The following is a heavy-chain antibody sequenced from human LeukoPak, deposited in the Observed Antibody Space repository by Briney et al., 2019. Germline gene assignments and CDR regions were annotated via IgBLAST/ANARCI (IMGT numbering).Heavy chain of an antibody. Sequence: GSLRLSCAASGFTFSSYAMSWVRQAPGKGLEWVSAISGSVGSTYYADSVKGRFTISRDNSKNTLYLQMNSLRAEDTAVYCCAKNIVVVPGRGFDYWGQGTLVTVSS. J-gene: IGHJ4*02. CDR3: AKNIVVVPGRGFDY. D-gene: IGHD2-2*01. V-gene: IGHV3-23*01. CDR2: ISGSVGST. CDR1: GFTFSSYA.